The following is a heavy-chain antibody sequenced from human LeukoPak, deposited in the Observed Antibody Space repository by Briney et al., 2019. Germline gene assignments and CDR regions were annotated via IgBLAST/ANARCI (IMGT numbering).Heavy chain of an antibody. CDR3: ARGSVVVAPFDY. J-gene: IGHJ4*02. D-gene: IGHD2-15*01. Sequence: PSETLSLTCAVYGGSFSGYYWSWIRQPPGKGLEWIVEINHSGSTNYNPSLKSRVTISVDTSKNQFSLKLSSVTAADTAVYYCARGSVVVAPFDYWGQGTLVTVSS. V-gene: IGHV4-34*01. CDR1: GGSFSGYY. CDR2: INHSGST.